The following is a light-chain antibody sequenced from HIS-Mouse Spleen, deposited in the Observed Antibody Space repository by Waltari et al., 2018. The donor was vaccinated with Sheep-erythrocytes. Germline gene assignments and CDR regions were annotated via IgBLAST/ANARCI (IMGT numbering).Light chain of an antibody. Sequence: QSALTQPASVSRSPGQSITISCSGTSSDVVRYNLVSWYQQHPGKAPKLMIYEGSKRPSGVSNRFSGSKSGNTASLTISGLQAEDEADYYCCSYAGSSTPWVFGGGTKLTVL. CDR3: CSYAGSSTPWV. J-gene: IGLJ3*02. V-gene: IGLV2-23*01. CDR1: SSDVVRYNL. CDR2: EGS.